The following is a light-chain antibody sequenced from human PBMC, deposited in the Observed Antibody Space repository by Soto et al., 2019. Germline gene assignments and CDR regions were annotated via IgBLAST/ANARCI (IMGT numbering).Light chain of an antibody. Sequence: EIVLTQSTGTLSLSPGERATLSCRASRSVSSSYLAWYQQKPGQAPRLLIYGASSRATGIPDRFNGSGSGTDFTLTISRLEPEDFAVYYCQQYGSSSWTFGQRTRLEIK. CDR2: GAS. J-gene: IGKJ5*01. CDR3: QQYGSSSWT. V-gene: IGKV3-20*01. CDR1: RSVSSSY.